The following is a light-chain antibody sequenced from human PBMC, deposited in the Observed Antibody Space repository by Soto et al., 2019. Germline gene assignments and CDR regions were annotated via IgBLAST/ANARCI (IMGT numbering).Light chain of an antibody. CDR2: EVS. CDR3: QQYFGAWT. Sequence: DFQLTQSPSTLSASVGDRVTITCRASRSLSGWLGWYQQKPGKAPKLLIYEVSTLETGVPSRFSGSGSGTEFTLTITSLQPDDSATYYCQQYFGAWTFGQGTKVQI. V-gene: IGKV1-5*03. J-gene: IGKJ1*01. CDR1: RSLSGW.